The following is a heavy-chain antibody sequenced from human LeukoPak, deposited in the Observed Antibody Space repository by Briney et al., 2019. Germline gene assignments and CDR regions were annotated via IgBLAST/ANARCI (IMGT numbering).Heavy chain of an antibody. V-gene: IGHV4-4*07. CDR2: VFISGST. CDR1: GDSISGYY. CDR3: ASEVYGSSGYYFDY. Sequence: KPSETLSLTCAVSGDSISGYYWSWIRQSAGGKLEWIGRVFISGSTIYNPSLKSRVTMSLDTSKNQFSLKLNSVTAADTAVYYCASEVYGSSGYYFDYWGQGTLVTVSS. D-gene: IGHD3-22*01. J-gene: IGHJ4*02.